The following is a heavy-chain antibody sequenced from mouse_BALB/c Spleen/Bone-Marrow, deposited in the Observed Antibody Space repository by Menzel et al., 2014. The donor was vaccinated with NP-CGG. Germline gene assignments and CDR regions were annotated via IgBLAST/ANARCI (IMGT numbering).Heavy chain of an antibody. Sequence: VQLHQSGAELVRPGTSVKVSCKASGYAFTNYLIDWVKQRPGQGLEWIGVINPGSVGTNYNEKFKDKATLTADESSNPDCMQLSSLTSDDSAVYFCSRQKATFFDYWGQGTPLTGSS. D-gene: IGHD3-2*02. V-gene: IGHV1-54*03. J-gene: IGHJ2*01. CDR2: INPGSVGT. CDR3: SRQKATFFDY. CDR1: GYAFTNYL.